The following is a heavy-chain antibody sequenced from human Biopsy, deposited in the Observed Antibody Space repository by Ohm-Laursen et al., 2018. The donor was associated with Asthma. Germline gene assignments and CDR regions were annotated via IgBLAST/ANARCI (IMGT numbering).Heavy chain of an antibody. J-gene: IGHJ3*02. Sequence: SLRLSCLASGFAVSRDYMFWVRQAPGKGLEWVAVISYDGGNKFYGDSVKGRFTLSRDNSRNTLYLQMNSLRVEDTAIYYCARTHERWTSIQDDALDIWGQGTMVTVSS. CDR3: ARTHERWTSIQDDALDI. D-gene: IGHD4-23*01. V-gene: IGHV3-30*03. CDR1: GFAVSRDY. CDR2: ISYDGGNK.